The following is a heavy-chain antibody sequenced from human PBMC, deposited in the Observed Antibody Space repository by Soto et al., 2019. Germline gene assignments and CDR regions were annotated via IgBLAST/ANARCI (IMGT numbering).Heavy chain of an antibody. V-gene: IGHV3-74*01. CDR1: GFTFESHW. CDR2: IKTDGYAA. D-gene: IGHD6-19*01. CDR3: VRESGVAADC. Sequence: VESGGVLVQPGGSLRLSCVASGFTFESHWMHWVRQAPGEGLVWVSRIKTDGYAAAYADSVKGRFTISRDNTKYTVYLQMNSLRAEDTAVYFCVRESGVAADCWGQGALVTVSS. J-gene: IGHJ4*02.